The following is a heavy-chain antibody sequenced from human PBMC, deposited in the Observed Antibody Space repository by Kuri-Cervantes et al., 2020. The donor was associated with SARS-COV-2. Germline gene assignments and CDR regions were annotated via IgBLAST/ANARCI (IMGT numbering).Heavy chain of an antibody. CDR2: IYYSGST. J-gene: IGHJ4*02. V-gene: IGHV4-59*12. CDR3: ARGAYCSSTSCYNENYFDY. D-gene: IGHD2-2*02. CDR1: GGSIGSYY. Sequence: SETLSLTCTVSGGSIGSYYWSWIRQPPGKGLEWIGSIYYSGSTYYNPSLKSRVTISVDTSKNQFSLKLSSVTAADTAVYYCARGAYCSSTSCYNENYFDYWGQGTLVTVSS.